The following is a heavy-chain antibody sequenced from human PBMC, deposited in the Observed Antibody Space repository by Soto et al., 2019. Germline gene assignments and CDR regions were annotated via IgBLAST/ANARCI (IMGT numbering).Heavy chain of an antibody. CDR3: TQTGAGLS. Sequence: EVQLVESGGGLVQPGGSLRLSCAASGFTFSDQYMDWVRQAPGKGLEWVARIRSKINDYSTEYAASVKGRFSISRDDSENSLFLQMNNLKIEDTAVYYCTQTGAGLSWGQGTLVAVSS. CDR1: GFTFSDQY. CDR2: IRSKINDYST. D-gene: IGHD6-19*01. J-gene: IGHJ4*02. V-gene: IGHV3-72*01.